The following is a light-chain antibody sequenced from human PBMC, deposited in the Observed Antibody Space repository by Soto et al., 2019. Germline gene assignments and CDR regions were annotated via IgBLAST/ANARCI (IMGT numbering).Light chain of an antibody. Sequence: DIQMTQSPSSLSASVGDRVTITCRASQSISYWLAWFQQKPGRAPKLLIFDASNLEGGVPSRFSGSGSGTEFTLTISSLQPDDFATYYCQQYYSYSTFGQGTKLDIK. J-gene: IGKJ2*01. CDR1: QSISYW. V-gene: IGKV1-5*01. CDR2: DAS. CDR3: QQYYSYST.